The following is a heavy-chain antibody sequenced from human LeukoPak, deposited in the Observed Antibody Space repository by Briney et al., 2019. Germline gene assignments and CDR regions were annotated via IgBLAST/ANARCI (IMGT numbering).Heavy chain of an antibody. CDR3: ARGIVRRLWFGELLKGGSRNWFDP. D-gene: IGHD3-10*01. Sequence: GASVKVSRKASGYTFTSYDINWVRQATGQGLEWMGWMNPNSGNTGYAQKFRGRVTMTRNTSISTAYMELSSLRSEDTAVYYCARGIVRRLWFGELLKGGSRNWFDPWGQGTLVTVSS. V-gene: IGHV1-8*01. CDR2: MNPNSGNT. CDR1: GYTFTSYD. J-gene: IGHJ5*02.